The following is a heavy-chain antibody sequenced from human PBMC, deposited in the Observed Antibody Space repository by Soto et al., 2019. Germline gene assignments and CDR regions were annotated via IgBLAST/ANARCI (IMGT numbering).Heavy chain of an antibody. CDR1: GFTFSSYA. V-gene: IGHV3-30-3*01. CDR3: ASDPTVTAYYYYGMDG. J-gene: IGHJ6*02. D-gene: IGHD2-21*02. CDR2: ISYDGSNK. Sequence: QVQLVESGGGVVQPGRSLRLSCAASGFTFSSYAMHWVRQAPGKGLEWVAVISYDGSNKYYADSVKGRFTISRDNSKNXLYLQMTSLRAEDTAVYYCASDPTVTAYYYYGMDGWGQGTTVTVSS.